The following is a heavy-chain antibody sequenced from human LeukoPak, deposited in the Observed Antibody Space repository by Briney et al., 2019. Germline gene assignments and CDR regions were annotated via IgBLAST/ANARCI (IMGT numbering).Heavy chain of an antibody. D-gene: IGHD4/OR15-4a*01. Sequence: GGSLRLSCAASGFSFNNFAMYWVRQAPGKGLEWVSISGSGGDTYYADSVKGRFTISRDNSKNTLYLQMNSLRAEDTAVYYCAKARGATYGTYYFDYWGQGTLVTVSS. CDR1: GFSFNNFA. CDR2: SGSGGDT. J-gene: IGHJ4*02. CDR3: AKARGATYGTYYFDY. V-gene: IGHV3-23*01.